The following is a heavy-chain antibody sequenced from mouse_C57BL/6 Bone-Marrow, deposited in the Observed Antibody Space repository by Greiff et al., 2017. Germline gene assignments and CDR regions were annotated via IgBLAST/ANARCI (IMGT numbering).Heavy chain of an antibody. Sequence: QVHVKQPGAELVKPGASVKLSCKASGYTFTSYWMHWVKQRPGRGLEWIGRIDPNSGGTKYNEKFKSKDTLTVDKPSSTAYMQLSSLTSEDSAVYYCARQLRRTPYYAMDYWGQGTSVTVSS. CDR1: GYTFTSYW. D-gene: IGHD3-2*02. J-gene: IGHJ4*01. V-gene: IGHV1-72*01. CDR2: IDPNSGGT. CDR3: ARQLRRTPYYAMDY.